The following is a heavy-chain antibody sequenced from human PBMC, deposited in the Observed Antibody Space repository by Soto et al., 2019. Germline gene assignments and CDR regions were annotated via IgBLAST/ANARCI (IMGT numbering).Heavy chain of an antibody. CDR2: IYNSGST. J-gene: IGHJ4*02. Sequence: SETRSLTCSVSDGSISSFYWRWIRHPPGKGLEWIGYIYNSGSTNYNPSLKSRVTISVDTSKNQFSLKLSSVTAADTAVYYCASSTPRLAAAGFVYWGQGTLVTVSS. D-gene: IGHD6-13*01. V-gene: IGHV4-59*01. CDR3: ASSTPRLAAAGFVY. CDR1: DGSISSFY.